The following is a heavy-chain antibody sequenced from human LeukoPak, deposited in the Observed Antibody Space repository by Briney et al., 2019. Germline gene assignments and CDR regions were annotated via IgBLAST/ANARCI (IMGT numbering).Heavy chain of an antibody. CDR2: ISADGAVK. Sequence: GGSLRLSCAASGFTFSNSVMNWVRQAPGTGLEWVAIISADGAVKYYGDSVKGRFAISRDNSKSTLYLQMDSLRAEDTAVYYCAKVAYRSLSGQRYFDHWGQGTLVTVSS. J-gene: IGHJ4*02. CDR3: AKVAYRSLSGQRYFDH. D-gene: IGHD6-6*01. CDR1: GFTFSNSV. V-gene: IGHV3-23*01.